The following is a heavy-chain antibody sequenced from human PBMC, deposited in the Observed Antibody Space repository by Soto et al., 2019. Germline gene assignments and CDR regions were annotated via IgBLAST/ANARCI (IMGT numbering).Heavy chain of an antibody. Sequence: PGGSLRLSCAASGFKXSDYAMNWVRQAPGKGLEWVSTISGRTTNTYYADSVKGRFTLSRDNSKNTMFLQMNSLRAEDTAIYYCAKQIITGTQYFDYWGQGTLVTVSS. CDR3: AKQIITGTQYFDY. CDR1: GFKXSDYA. V-gene: IGHV3-23*01. D-gene: IGHD1-20*01. CDR2: ISGRTTNT. J-gene: IGHJ4*02.